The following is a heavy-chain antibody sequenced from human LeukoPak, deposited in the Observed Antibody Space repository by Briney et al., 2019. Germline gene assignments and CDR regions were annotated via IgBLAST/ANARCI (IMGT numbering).Heavy chain of an antibody. CDR2: ISGSGGST. CDR1: GFTFSSYG. J-gene: IGHJ4*02. CDR3: AKFSGNVVAACFDY. V-gene: IGHV3-23*01. Sequence: GGSLRLSCAASGFTFSSYGMSWVRQAPGKGLEWVSAISGSGGSTYYADSVKGRFTISRDNSKNTLYLQMNSLRAEDTAVYYCAKFSGNVVAACFDYWGQGTLVTVSS. D-gene: IGHD2-15*01.